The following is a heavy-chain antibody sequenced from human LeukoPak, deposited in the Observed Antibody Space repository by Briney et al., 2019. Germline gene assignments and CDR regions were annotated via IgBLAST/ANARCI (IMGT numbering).Heavy chain of an antibody. J-gene: IGHJ3*02. Sequence: PGGSLRLSCAASGFTFSSYSMNWVRQAPGKGLEWVSYISSSGSTVYYADSVKGRFTISRDNAKSSMYLQMNSLRDEDTAVYYCARDTLVYADSPDAFDIWGQGTMVTVSS. CDR1: GFTFSSYS. CDR2: ISSSGSTV. V-gene: IGHV3-48*02. CDR3: ARDTLVYADSPDAFDI. D-gene: IGHD4-17*01.